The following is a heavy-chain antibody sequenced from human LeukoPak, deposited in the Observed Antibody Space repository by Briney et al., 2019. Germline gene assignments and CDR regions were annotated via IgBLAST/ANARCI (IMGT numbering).Heavy chain of an antibody. D-gene: IGHD2-15*01. CDR2: INSDGSTT. CDR3: ARVCIGCYSKDY. V-gene: IGHV3-74*03. J-gene: IGHJ4*02. CDR1: GFTFSSYW. Sequence: GGSLRLSCAASGFTFSSYWMHWVRQAPGKGLVWVSRINSDGSTTTYADSVKGRFTISRDNAKNTLYLQMNSLRAEDTAVYYCARVCIGCYSKDYWGQGTLVSVS.